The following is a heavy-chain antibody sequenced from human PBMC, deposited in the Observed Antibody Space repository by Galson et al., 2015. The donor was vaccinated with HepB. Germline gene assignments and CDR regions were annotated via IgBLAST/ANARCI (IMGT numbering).Heavy chain of an antibody. CDR1: GFTFDDYA. CDR3: AGLGGTSGVDV. J-gene: IGHJ6*02. Sequence: SLRLSCAASGFTFDDYAMHWVRHSPGKGLVWVSLIDAEGYTRTYADSVKGRFTISRDNAKNTAYLQMNSLRADDTGVYYCAGLGGTSGVDVWGRGTTVTVSS. V-gene: IGHV3-74*03. CDR2: IDAEGYTR.